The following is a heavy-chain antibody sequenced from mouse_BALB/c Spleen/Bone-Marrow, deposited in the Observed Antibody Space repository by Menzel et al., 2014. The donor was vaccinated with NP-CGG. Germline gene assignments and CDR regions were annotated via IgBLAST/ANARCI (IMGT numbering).Heavy chain of an antibody. V-gene: IGHV1-82*01. Sequence: QVQLQQSGPELVKPGASVKISCKASGYAFSSSWMNWVKQRPGQGLEWIGRIYPGDGDTNYNGKFKGKATLTADKSSSTAYMQLSSLTSVDSAVYFCARHAYGNSYWYIDVWGAWTTVTVSS. CDR3: ARHAYGNSYWYIDV. D-gene: IGHD2-1*01. J-gene: IGHJ1*01. CDR1: GYAFSSSW. CDR2: IYPGDGDT.